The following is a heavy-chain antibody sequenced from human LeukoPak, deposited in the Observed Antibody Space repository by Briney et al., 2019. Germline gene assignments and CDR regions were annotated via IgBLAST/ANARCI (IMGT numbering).Heavy chain of an antibody. CDR1: DFTVGSNY. J-gene: IGHJ4*02. CDR2: IYSGGKT. V-gene: IGHV3-53*01. D-gene: IGHD2-8*01. CDR3: ARDGDDTTNW. Sequence: PGGSLRLSCAASDFTVGSNYMTWVRQAPGKGLEWVSVIYSGGKTFYADSLKGRFTISRDDSKNTLYLQMNSLRAEDTAIYYCARDGDDTTNWWGQGTLVTVSS.